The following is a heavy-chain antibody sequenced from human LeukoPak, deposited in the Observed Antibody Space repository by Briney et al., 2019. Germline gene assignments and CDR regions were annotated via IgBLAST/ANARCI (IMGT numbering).Heavy chain of an antibody. CDR1: GGSISSGGYY. Sequence: PSETLSLTCTVSGGSISSGGYYWSWIRQHPGKGLEWIGYIYYSGSTYYNPSLKSRVTISVDTSKNQFSLKLSSVTAADTAVYYCARENSPGYYYDSSGYFRVPSGGEYYFDYWGQGTLVTVSS. D-gene: IGHD3-22*01. CDR3: ARENSPGYYYDSSGYFRVPSGGEYYFDY. CDR2: IYYSGST. J-gene: IGHJ4*02. V-gene: IGHV4-31*03.